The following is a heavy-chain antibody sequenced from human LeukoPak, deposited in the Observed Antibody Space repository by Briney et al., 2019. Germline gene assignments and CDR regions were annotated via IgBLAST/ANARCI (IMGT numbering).Heavy chain of an antibody. CDR3: TRNYDSSGYTTFGY. CDR1: GGSISTYY. D-gene: IGHD3-22*01. CDR2: IYYSGST. J-gene: IGHJ4*02. Sequence: SETLSLTCTVSGGSISTYYWSWIRQPPGKGLEWVGHIYYSGSTNYNPSLKNRVTIAVDTSKNHFSLKLSSVTAADTAVYYCTRNYDSSGYTTFGYWGRGTLVTVSS. V-gene: IGHV4-59*01.